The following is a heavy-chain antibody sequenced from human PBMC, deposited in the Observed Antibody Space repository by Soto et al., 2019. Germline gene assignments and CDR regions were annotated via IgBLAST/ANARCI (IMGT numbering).Heavy chain of an antibody. V-gene: IGHV3-21*01. J-gene: IGHJ3*02. CDR3: ARAADPDAFDI. CDR2: ISSSSSYI. Sequence: PGGSLRLSCASSGFTFSSYSMNLVRQAPGKGLEWVSSISSSSSYIYYADSVKGRFTISRDNAKNSLYLQMNSLRADDTAVYYCARAADPDAFDIWGQGTMVTVSS. CDR1: GFTFSSYS.